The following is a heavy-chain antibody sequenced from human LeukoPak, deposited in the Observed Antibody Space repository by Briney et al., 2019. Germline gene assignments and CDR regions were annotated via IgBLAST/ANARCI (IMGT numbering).Heavy chain of an antibody. V-gene: IGHV1-2*02. Sequence: ASVKVSCKASGYTFTGYYMHWVRQAPGQGLEWMGWINPNGGGTNYAQKFQGRVTMTRDTSISTAYMELSRLRSDDTAVYYCASPQHFDGAFDIWGQGTMVTVSS. CDR3: ASPQHFDGAFDI. D-gene: IGHD3-3*02. CDR2: INPNGGGT. CDR1: GYTFTGYY. J-gene: IGHJ3*02.